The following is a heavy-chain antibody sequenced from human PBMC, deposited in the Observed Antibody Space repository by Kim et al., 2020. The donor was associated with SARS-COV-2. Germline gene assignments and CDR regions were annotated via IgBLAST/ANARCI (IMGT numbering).Heavy chain of an antibody. D-gene: IGHD1-1*01. CDR1: GFTFSSYA. Sequence: GGSLRLSCAASGFTFSSYAMSWVRQVPGKGLEWVSAISGSGGSTYYADSVKGRFTISRDNSKNTLYLQMNSLRAEDTAVYYCAKDFFGWNDWYWGQGTLVTVSS. J-gene: IGHJ4*02. V-gene: IGHV3-23*01. CDR3: AKDFFGWNDWY. CDR2: ISGSGGST.